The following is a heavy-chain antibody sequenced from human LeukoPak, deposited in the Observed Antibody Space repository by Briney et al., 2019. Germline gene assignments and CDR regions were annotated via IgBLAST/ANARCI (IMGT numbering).Heavy chain of an antibody. J-gene: IGHJ6*03. V-gene: IGHV3-23*01. D-gene: IGHD2-15*01. CDR1: GFTFSSSA. CDR3: ARVLRYCSGGNCYSGGLGYMDV. CDR2: ISGSDGST. Sequence: PGGSLRLSCAASGFTFSSSAMSWVRLAPGKGLEWVSGISGSDGSTYYADSVKGRFTISRDNSKNTLFLQMNSLRAEDTAVYYCARVLRYCSGGNCYSGGLGYMDVWGKGTTVTISS.